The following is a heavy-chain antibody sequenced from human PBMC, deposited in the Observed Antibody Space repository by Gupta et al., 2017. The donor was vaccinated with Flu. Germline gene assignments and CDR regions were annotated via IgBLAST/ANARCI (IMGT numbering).Heavy chain of an antibody. J-gene: IGHJ4*02. CDR1: GGSISSSSFF. Sequence: QLQLQESGPGLVKPSETLSLTCSVAGGSISSSSFFWGWIRQPPGKGLEWIGSIHYGGRIDYSGSTYYNPSLKSRVTISVDTSNNHFSLRLNSVTAADTAQYYCASGAVIWHFDYWGQGSLVTVSS. D-gene: IGHD3-16*01. CDR3: ASGAVIWHFDY. CDR2: IHYGGRIDYSGST. V-gene: IGHV4-39*02.